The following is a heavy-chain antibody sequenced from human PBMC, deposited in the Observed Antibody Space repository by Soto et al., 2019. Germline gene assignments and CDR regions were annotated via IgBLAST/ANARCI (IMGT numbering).Heavy chain of an antibody. CDR1: SGSISSSNW. Sequence: QVQLQESGPGLVKPSGTLSLTCAVSSGSISSSNWWSWVRQPPGKGLEWIGEIYHSGSTNYNPSLQSRVTISVDKSKNQFSLKLSSVTAADTAVYYCARDLGPIAAAGTGYFDYWGQGTLVTVSS. V-gene: IGHV4-4*02. D-gene: IGHD6-13*01. J-gene: IGHJ4*02. CDR3: ARDLGPIAAAGTGYFDY. CDR2: IYHSGST.